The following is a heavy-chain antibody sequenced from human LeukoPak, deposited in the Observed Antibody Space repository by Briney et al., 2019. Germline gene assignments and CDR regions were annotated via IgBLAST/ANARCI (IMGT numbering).Heavy chain of an antibody. V-gene: IGHV1-46*01. D-gene: IGHD2-21*01. CDR1: GYTFSGYY. CDR2: INPSGGST. Sequence: ASVKVPCKASGYTFSGYYIHWVRQAPGQGLEWMGIINPSGGSTSYAQKFQGRVTMTRDTSTSTVYMELSSLRSEDTAVYYCARRIYSVWSESGDAFDIWGQGTMVTVSS. J-gene: IGHJ3*02. CDR3: ARRIYSVWSESGDAFDI.